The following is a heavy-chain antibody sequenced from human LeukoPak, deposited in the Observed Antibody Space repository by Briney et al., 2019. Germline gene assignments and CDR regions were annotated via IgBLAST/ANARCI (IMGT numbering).Heavy chain of an antibody. V-gene: IGHV3-21*01. CDR2: ISSSSTYI. J-gene: IGHJ4*02. D-gene: IGHD4/OR15-4a*01. CDR3: ARFQGAHY. CDR1: GFTFSSYS. Sequence: GGSLRLSCAASGFTFSSYSMNWVRQAPGMGLEWVSSISSSSTYIYYADSVKGRFTISRDNTKNSLYLQMNSLRAEDTAVYYCARFQGAHYWGQGTLATVSS.